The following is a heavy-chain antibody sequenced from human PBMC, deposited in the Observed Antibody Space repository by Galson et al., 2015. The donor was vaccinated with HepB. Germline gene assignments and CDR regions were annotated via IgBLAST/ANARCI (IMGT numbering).Heavy chain of an antibody. D-gene: IGHD1-26*01. CDR3: AGQFGAPGVSTEHGMDV. CDR2: IIPIFVTA. J-gene: IGHJ6*02. CDR1: GDTFSTSA. V-gene: IGHV1-69*13. Sequence: SVKVSCKASGDTFSTSAINWVRQAPGQGLEWMGGIIPIFVTANYAQRFQGRVTITADESASTAYMDLSSLRSEDTAVYFCAGQFGAPGVSTEHGMDVWGQGTTVTVSS.